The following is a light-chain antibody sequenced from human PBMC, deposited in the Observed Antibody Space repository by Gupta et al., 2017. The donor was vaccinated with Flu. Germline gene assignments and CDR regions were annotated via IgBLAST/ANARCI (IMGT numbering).Light chain of an antibody. CDR2: WAS. J-gene: IGKJ1*01. CDR3: QQYYSTPQT. Sequence: TCKTSQSVLDSSNNENFLSWFQQKPGQPPNLLICWASTRKSGVLDRFRGGGCGPDYTLTISNLQAEEVAVYYLQQYYSTPQTFGRGTKVEIK. V-gene: IGKV4-1*01. CDR1: QSVLDSSNNENF.